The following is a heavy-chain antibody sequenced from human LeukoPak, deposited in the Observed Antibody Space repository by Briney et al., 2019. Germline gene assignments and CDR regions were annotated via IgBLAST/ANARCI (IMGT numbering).Heavy chain of an antibody. CDR1: GFTFRTHS. CDR2: IATSSDTI. Sequence: GGSLRLSCAASGFTFRTHSTNWVRQAPGKGLEWISYIATSSDTIYYADSVKGRFTISRDNAKNSLYLQMNSLRAEDTAVYYCADNLSLWGQGTLVTVSS. V-gene: IGHV3-48*04. CDR3: ADNLSL. D-gene: IGHD1-1*01. J-gene: IGHJ4*02.